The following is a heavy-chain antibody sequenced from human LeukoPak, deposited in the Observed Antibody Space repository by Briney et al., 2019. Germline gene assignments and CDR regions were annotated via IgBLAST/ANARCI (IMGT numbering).Heavy chain of an antibody. D-gene: IGHD4-17*01. J-gene: IGHJ3*01. CDR3: ARGGPVRGFPF. Sequence: SETLSLTCAVYGVSFSGYYWSWIRQPPGKGLEWIGEINHSGSTNYNPSLKSRVTISVDTSKNQFSLNLSSVTAADTAVYYCARGGPVRGFPFWGQGTMVTVSS. CDR2: INHSGST. V-gene: IGHV4-34*01. CDR1: GVSFSGYY.